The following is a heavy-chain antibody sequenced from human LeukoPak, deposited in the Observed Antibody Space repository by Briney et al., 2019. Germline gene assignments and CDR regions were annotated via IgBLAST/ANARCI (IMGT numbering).Heavy chain of an antibody. J-gene: IGHJ4*02. CDR2: INPNSGGT. Sequence: ASVKVSCKASGYTFTGYYIHWVRRAPGQGLEWMGRINPNSGGTNYAQKFQGRVTMTRDTSISTAYMELSRLRSDDTAVYYCARDLEYYYGSGSYYNLFDYWGQGTLVTVSS. D-gene: IGHD3-10*01. V-gene: IGHV1-2*06. CDR3: ARDLEYYYGSGSYYNLFDY. CDR1: GYTFTGYY.